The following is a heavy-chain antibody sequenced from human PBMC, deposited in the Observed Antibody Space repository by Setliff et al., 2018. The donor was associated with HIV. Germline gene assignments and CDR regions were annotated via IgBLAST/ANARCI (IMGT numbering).Heavy chain of an antibody. CDR3: ARDRGDRGLVRNYFDY. Sequence: ASVKVSCKPSGYTFTAYGLSWVRQAPGQGLEWMGWIIPILGIANYAQKFQGRVTITADKSTSTAYMELSSLRSEDTAVYYCARDRGDRGLVRNYFDYWGQGTLVTVSS. D-gene: IGHD6-19*01. J-gene: IGHJ4*02. CDR2: IIPILGIA. CDR1: GYTFTAYG. V-gene: IGHV1-69*10.